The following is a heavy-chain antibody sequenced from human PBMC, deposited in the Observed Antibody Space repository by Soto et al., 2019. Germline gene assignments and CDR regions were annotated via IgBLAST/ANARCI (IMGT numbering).Heavy chain of an antibody. D-gene: IGHD3-10*01. Sequence: ASVKISCKVSGYTLTELSMHWVRQAPGEGPEWIEGIDTEDGETIYAQKIQGRVTMTEDTSTDTTNMKLSSLNSEDTAVYYCATVRLSSGRERSYDFDYWGQGTRVTV. CDR1: GYTLTELS. CDR2: IDTEDGET. V-gene: IGHV1-24*01. J-gene: IGHJ4*02. CDR3: ATVRLSSGRERSYDFDY.